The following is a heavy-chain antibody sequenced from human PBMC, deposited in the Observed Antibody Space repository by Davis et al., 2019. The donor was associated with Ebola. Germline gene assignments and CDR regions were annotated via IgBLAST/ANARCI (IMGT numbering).Heavy chain of an antibody. J-gene: IGHJ4*02. D-gene: IGHD6-19*01. V-gene: IGHV6-1*01. CDR1: GDSVSSNSAA. CDR2: TYYRSKWYN. CDR3: ARGRGLIAVAGAYYFDY. Sequence: MPSETLSLTCAISGDSVSSNSAAWNWIRQSPSRGLEWLGRTYYRSKWYNDYAVSVKSRITINPDTSKNQFSLQLNSVTPEDTAVYYCARGRGLIAVAGAYYFDYWGQGTLVTVSS.